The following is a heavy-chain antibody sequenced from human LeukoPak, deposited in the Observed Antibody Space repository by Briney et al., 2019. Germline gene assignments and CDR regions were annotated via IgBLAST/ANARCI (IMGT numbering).Heavy chain of an antibody. CDR1: GYTFTSYY. D-gene: IGHD3-22*01. CDR2: INPSGGST. J-gene: IGHJ5*02. V-gene: IGHV1-46*01. Sequence: GASVKVSCTASGYTFTSYYMHWVRQAPGQGLEWMGIINPSGGSTSYAQKFQGRVTMTRDTSTSTVYMELSSLRSEDTAVYYCARDQYDSSGYRYNWFDPWGQGTLVTVSS. CDR3: ARDQYDSSGYRYNWFDP.